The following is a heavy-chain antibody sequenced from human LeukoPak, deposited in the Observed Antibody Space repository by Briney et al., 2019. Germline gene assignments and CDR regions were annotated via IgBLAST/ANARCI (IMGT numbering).Heavy chain of an antibody. D-gene: IGHD3-16*01. CDR2: ISGNGGST. CDR1: GFTFNNYA. CDR3: AKDDGGATWGYYFDY. Sequence: PGGSLRLSCAASGFTFNNYALSWVRQAPGKGLEWVSAISGNGGSTYYADSVKGRFTISRDSSKNTLFLQMNSLRAEDTAVYYCAKDDGGATWGYYFDYWGQGTLVTVSS. V-gene: IGHV3-23*01. J-gene: IGHJ4*02.